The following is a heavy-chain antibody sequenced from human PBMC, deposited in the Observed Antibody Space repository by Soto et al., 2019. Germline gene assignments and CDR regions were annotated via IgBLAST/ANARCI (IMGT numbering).Heavy chain of an antibody. CDR1: GGSISSYY. V-gene: IGHV4-59*01. CDR2: IYYSGST. J-gene: IGHJ3*02. Sequence: SETLSLTCSVSGGSISSYYWSWIRQPPGKGLEWIAYIYYSGSTSYNPSLKSRVSISLDTSKNQFSLKLSSVTAADTAVYYCARAYDGSGPNSGGYGFDIWGQGTMVTVSS. CDR3: ARAYDGSGPNSGGYGFDI. D-gene: IGHD3-22*01.